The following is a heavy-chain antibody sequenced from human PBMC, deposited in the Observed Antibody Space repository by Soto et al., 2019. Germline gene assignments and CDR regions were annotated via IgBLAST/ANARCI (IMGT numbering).Heavy chain of an antibody. CDR1: GFTFSSHA. D-gene: IGHD1-26*01. Sequence: GGSLRLSCAASGFTFSSHAMHWVRQAPGKGLEWAALISYDGNNQLYTDSVKGRFTISRDNSKNTLYLQMNSLRLEDTAIYYCVGDVGGRNFDPWGQGTLVTVSS. CDR3: VGDVGGRNFDP. V-gene: IGHV3-30-3*01. J-gene: IGHJ5*02. CDR2: ISYDGNNQ.